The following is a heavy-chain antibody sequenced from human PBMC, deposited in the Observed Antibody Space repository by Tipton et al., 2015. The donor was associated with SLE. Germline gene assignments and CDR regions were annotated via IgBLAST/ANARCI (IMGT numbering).Heavy chain of an antibody. Sequence: TLSLTCIVSRYSITSGYYWGWMRQAPGKELEWVGSFYHSGNTYYNPSLKSRVTISVDTSKNQFSLRLTSVTAADTAVYYCARDGMYYDSLTGFSPLNWFDPWGQGILVTVSA. CDR2: FYHSGNT. CDR1: RYSITSGYY. CDR3: ARDGMYYDSLTGFSPLNWFDP. J-gene: IGHJ5*02. D-gene: IGHD3-9*01. V-gene: IGHV4-38-2*02.